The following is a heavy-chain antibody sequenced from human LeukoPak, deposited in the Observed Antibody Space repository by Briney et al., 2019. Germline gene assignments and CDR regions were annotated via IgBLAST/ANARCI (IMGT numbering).Heavy chain of an antibody. D-gene: IGHD1-14*01. Sequence: ASVKVSCKASGYTFTDYDMSWERQAPGQGLEWMGWSSAYNGNTNYAQKLQGRVTMTTATYTSTAYMELRSLRSDDTAVYYCARAGISDVTTDFDYWGQGTLVTVSS. J-gene: IGHJ4*02. CDR1: GYTFTDYD. V-gene: IGHV1-18*04. CDR3: ARAGISDVTTDFDY. CDR2: SSAYNGNT.